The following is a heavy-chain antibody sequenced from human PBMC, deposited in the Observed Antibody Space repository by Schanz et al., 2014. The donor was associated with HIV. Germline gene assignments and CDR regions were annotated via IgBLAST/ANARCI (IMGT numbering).Heavy chain of an antibody. CDR1: EFSFSTYG. D-gene: IGHD6-19*01. Sequence: QLVESGGGVVQPGRSLRLSCAASEFSFSTYGMHWVRQAPGKGLEWVAGMSHDGFSKYFADSVKGRFAISREDSKNTVHLQMDSLRPEDTAVYYCAREGESSGRAGLFDLWGQGAMVTVSS. CDR3: AREGESSGRAGLFDL. CDR2: MSHDGFSK. V-gene: IGHV3-30*19. J-gene: IGHJ3*01.